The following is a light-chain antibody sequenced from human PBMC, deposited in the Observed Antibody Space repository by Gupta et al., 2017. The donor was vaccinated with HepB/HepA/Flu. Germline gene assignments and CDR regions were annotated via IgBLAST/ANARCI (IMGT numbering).Light chain of an antibody. CDR1: SSNIGSNN. CDR2: KNN. V-gene: IGLV1-47*01. J-gene: IGLJ7*01. Sequence: QSVLTHSPSRSGTPGQRDISSYSGSSSNIGSNNVYWYQNNPGTAPKLLIYKNNHRPSGVPDRISGSKSGTSATLAISGLRAEDEADYYCAAWDNSLSGVVFGGGTHLTVL. CDR3: AAWDNSLSGVV.